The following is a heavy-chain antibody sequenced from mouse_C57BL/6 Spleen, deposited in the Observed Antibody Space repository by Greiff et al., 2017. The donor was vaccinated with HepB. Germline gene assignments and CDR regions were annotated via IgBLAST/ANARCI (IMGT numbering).Heavy chain of an antibody. J-gene: IGHJ2*01. CDR2: ISSGGSYT. V-gene: IGHV5-6*01. CDR3: ARHNYDYDPYYFDY. CDR1: GFTFSSYG. D-gene: IGHD2-4*01. Sequence: EVHLVESGGDLVKPGGSLKLSCAASGFTFSSYGMSWVRQTPDKRLEWVATISSGGSYTYYPDSVKGRFTISRDNAKNTLYLQMSSLKSEDTAMYYCARHNYDYDPYYFDYGGQGTTLTVSS.